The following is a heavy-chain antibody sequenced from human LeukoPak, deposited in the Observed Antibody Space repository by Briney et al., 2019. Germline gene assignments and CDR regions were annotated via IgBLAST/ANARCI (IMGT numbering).Heavy chain of an antibody. D-gene: IGHD5-24*01. CDR2: IYYRGST. V-gene: IGHV4-59*12. Sequence: KPSQTLSLTCTVSGGSIITYYWSWIRQPPRNGLEWTRYIYYRGSTNSHTSLKIRVTISVATSKTHSSLKLSSVTAPDTAVYCCARGRPRRDGYKDWGQGTLVTVSS. CDR1: GGSIITYY. J-gene: IGHJ4*02. CDR3: ARGRPRRDGYKD.